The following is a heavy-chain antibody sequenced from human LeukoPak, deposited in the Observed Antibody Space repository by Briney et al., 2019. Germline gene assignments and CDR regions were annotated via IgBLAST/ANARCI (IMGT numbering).Heavy chain of an antibody. V-gene: IGHV4-34*01. CDR3: ARGTSIXYSXSWYVVYYGMDV. D-gene: IGHD6-13*01. Sequence: SETLSLTCAVYGGSFSGYYWSWIRQPPGKGLEWIGEINHSGSTNYNPSLKSRVTISVDTSKNQFSLKLSSVTAADTAVYYCARGTSIXYSXSWYVVYYGMDVWGQGTTVTVSS. CDR1: GGSFSGYY. J-gene: IGHJ6*02. CDR2: INHSGST.